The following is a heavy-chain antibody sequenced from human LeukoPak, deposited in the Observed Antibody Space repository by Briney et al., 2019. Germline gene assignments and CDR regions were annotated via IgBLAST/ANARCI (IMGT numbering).Heavy chain of an antibody. Sequence: HGESLRISCKGSGYSFTSYWISWVRQMPGKGLEWMGRIDPSDSYTNYSPSFQGHVTISADKSISTAYLQWSSLKASDTAMYYCARHKTASQSLLFLWGQGTLVTVSS. V-gene: IGHV5-10-1*01. D-gene: IGHD2/OR15-2a*01. CDR1: GYSFTSYW. CDR3: ARHKTASQSLLFL. J-gene: IGHJ4*02. CDR2: IDPSDSYT.